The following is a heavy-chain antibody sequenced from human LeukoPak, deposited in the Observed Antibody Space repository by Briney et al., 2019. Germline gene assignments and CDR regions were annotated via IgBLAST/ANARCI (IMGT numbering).Heavy chain of an antibody. D-gene: IGHD5-18*01. Sequence: ASVKVSCKASGYTFTSYAMHWVRQAPGQRLEWMGWINAGNGNTKYSQKFQGRVTITRDTSASTAYMELSSLRSEDTAVYYCARADMGEYYFDYWGQGTLVTVSS. J-gene: IGHJ4*02. V-gene: IGHV1-3*01. CDR1: GYTFTSYA. CDR3: ARADMGEYYFDY. CDR2: INAGNGNT.